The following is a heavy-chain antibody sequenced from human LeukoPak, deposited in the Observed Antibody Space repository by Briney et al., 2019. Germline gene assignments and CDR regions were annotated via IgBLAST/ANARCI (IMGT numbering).Heavy chain of an antibody. CDR3: GTSLGY. V-gene: IGHV3-43*02. D-gene: IGHD7-27*01. J-gene: IGHJ4*02. Sequence: GSLRFSYAASGFTFDDYVMHWVCQAPGKGLEWVALISGDGGSTYWQDSVKGRFTISRDNSKNSLCLQMNSLTTEDTALYYCGTSLGYWGQRTVVPVSS. CDR2: ISGDGGST. CDR1: GFTFDDYV.